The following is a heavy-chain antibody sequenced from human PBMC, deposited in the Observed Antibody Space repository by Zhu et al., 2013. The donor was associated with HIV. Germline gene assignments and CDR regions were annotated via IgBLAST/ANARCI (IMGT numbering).Heavy chain of an antibody. CDR2: INPNSGGT. D-gene: IGHD3-9*01. J-gene: IGHJ6*02. Sequence: QVQLVQSGAEVKKPGASVKVSCKASGYTFTGYYMHWVRQAPGQGLEWMGWINPNSGGTNYAQKFQGRVTMTRDTSISTAYMELSRLRSDDTAVYYCARSVGYFDWSFRIDYYYYGMDVWGQGTTVTVSS. CDR3: ARSVGYFDWSFRIDYYYYGMDV. V-gene: IGHV1-2*02. CDR1: GYTFTGYY.